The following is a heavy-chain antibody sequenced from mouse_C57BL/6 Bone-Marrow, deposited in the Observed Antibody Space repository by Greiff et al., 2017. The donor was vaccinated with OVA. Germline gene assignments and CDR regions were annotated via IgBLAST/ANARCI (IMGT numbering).Heavy chain of an antibody. CDR3: ARDYYYGSSYVNYAMDY. D-gene: IGHD1-1*01. J-gene: IGHJ4*01. V-gene: IGHV1-81*01. CDR2: IYPRSGNT. CDR1: GYTFTSYG. Sequence: QVQLQQSGAELARPGASVKLSCKASGYTFTSYGISWVKQRTGQGLEWIGEIYPRSGNTYYNEKFKGKATLTADKSSSTAYMELRSLTSEDSAVYFCARDYYYGSSYVNYAMDYWGQGTSVTVSS.